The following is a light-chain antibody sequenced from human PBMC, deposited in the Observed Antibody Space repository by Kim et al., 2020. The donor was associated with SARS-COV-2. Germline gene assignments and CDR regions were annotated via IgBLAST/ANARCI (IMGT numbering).Light chain of an antibody. CDR2: GNN. CDR3: NSRDNSGTHWV. Sequence: LRQTVRITCQGDSLRTYYASWYQQKPGQAPVLVNYGNNNRPSGIPDRFSGSSSGNTASLTITGAQAEDEADYYCNSRDNSGTHWVFGGGTKLTVL. V-gene: IGLV3-19*01. J-gene: IGLJ3*02. CDR1: SLRTYY.